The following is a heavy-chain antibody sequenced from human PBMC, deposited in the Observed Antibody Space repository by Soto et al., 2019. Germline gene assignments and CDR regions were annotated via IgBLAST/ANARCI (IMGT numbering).Heavy chain of an antibody. J-gene: IGHJ4*02. V-gene: IGHV1-2*04. Sequence: QVQLVQSGAEVKKPGASVKVSCKASGYTFTGYYMHWARQAPGQGLEWMGWINPNSGGTNYAQKFQGWVTMTRDTSICTAYMELSRLRSDDTAVYYCARDAGGIAVAPRYFDYWGQGTLVTVSS. CDR3: ARDAGGIAVAPRYFDY. CDR2: INPNSGGT. CDR1: GYTFTGYY. D-gene: IGHD6-19*01.